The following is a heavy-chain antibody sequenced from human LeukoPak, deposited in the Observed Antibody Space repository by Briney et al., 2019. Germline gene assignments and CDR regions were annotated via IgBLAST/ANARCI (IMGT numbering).Heavy chain of an antibody. D-gene: IGHD3-3*01. CDR2: ISGSGDST. Sequence: GALRLSCAASGFTVSSNYMSWVRQAPGKGLEWVSAISGSGDSTYYADSVKGRFTISRDNSKNTLYLQMNSLRAEDTAIYYCAKLSPTTLYDSRGWFDPWGQGTLVTVSS. CDR3: AKLSPTTLYDSRGWFDP. V-gene: IGHV3-23*01. J-gene: IGHJ5*02. CDR1: GFTVSSNY.